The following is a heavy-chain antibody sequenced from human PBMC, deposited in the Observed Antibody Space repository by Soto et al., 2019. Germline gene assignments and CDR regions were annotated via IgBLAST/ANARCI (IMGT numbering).Heavy chain of an antibody. CDR2: ISAYNGNT. Sequence: QVPLVQSGAEVKKPGASVKVSCKASGYTFTSYGISWVRQAPGQGLEWMGWISAYNGNTNYAQKLQGRVTMTTDTSTNKAYVGLGSLRSDATAVYYCARGGVMLSGADSNYVYYYGMDVWGQGTTVTVSS. V-gene: IGHV1-18*01. J-gene: IGHJ6*02. CDR3: ARGGVMLSGADSNYVYYYGMDV. D-gene: IGHD4-4*01. CDR1: GYTFTSYG.